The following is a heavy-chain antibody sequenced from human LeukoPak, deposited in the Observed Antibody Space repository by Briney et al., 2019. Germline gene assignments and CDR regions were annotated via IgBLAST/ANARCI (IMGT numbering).Heavy chain of an antibody. CDR1: GFTLSRSW. J-gene: IGHJ4*02. Sequence: PGGSLRLSCAASGFTLSRSWMAWVRQAPGKGLEWVANIKEDGSEKYYVDSVKGRFTISRDNAKNSLYLQMNSLRAEDTALYYCARSTAGFDYWGRGTLVTVSS. V-gene: IGHV3-7*01. D-gene: IGHD1-1*01. CDR2: IKEDGSEK. CDR3: ARSTAGFDY.